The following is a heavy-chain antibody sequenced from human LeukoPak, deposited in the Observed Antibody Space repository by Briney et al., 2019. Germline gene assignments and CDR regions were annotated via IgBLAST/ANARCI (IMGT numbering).Heavy chain of an antibody. CDR3: ARDFGCSSSWPAYYFDY. CDR1: GYTFTGYY. Sequence: ASVKVSCKASGYTFTGYYMHWVRQAPGQGLEWMGWINPNSGGTNYAQKFQGRVTMTRDTSISTAYMELSRLRSDDTAVYYCARDFGCSSSWPAYYFDYWGQGTLVTVSS. D-gene: IGHD6-13*01. CDR2: INPNSGGT. V-gene: IGHV1-2*02. J-gene: IGHJ4*02.